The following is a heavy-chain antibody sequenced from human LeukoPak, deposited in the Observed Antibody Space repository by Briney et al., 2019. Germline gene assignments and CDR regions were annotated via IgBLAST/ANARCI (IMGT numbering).Heavy chain of an antibody. V-gene: IGHV1-2*02. Sequence: ASVKVSCKASGYTFTGYYMHWVRQAPGQGLEWMGWINPNSGGTNYAQKFQGRVTMTRDTSISTAYMEVSRLRSDDTAVYYCARGLWGAYYFDYWGQGTLVTVSS. CDR1: GYTFTGYY. CDR3: ARGLWGAYYFDY. J-gene: IGHJ4*02. D-gene: IGHD3-16*01. CDR2: INPNSGGT.